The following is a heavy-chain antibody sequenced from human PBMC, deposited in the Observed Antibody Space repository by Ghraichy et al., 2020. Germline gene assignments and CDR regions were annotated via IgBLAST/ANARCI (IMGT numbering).Heavy chain of an antibody. CDR2: IYPCDLDT. Sequence: GESLNISCKTSGYDFTNNWIGWVRQKPGRGLEWMGIIYPCDLDTRYIPSSQGHVTISVDRSTRTAYLQWNSLRVSDSGMYYCAKYGCYGDCYGWFDHWGQGXLXXXXX. CDR3: AKYGCYGDCYGWFDH. CDR1: GYDFTNNW. D-gene: IGHD2-21*02. J-gene: IGHJ5*02. V-gene: IGHV5-51*01.